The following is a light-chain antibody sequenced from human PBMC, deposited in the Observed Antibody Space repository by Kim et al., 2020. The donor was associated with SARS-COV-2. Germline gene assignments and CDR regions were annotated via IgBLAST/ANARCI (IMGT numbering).Light chain of an antibody. Sequence: DVVLTQSPLSLPVTLGQPASISCRSSQDLGHSDVDTYLNWFHQRPGQSPRRLIYRVSHRDPGVPDRFSGSGSGTDFTLKISRVEAEYVGIYYCMQGTHWPPYTFGQGTKLEI. CDR1: QDLGHSDVDTY. V-gene: IGKV2-30*02. J-gene: IGKJ2*01. CDR3: MQGTHWPPYT. CDR2: RVS.